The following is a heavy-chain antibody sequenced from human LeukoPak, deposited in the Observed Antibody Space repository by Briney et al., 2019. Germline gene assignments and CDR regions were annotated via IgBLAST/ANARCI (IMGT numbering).Heavy chain of an antibody. CDR1: VYTFASYG. J-gene: IGHJ4*02. Sequence: ASVKVSCKPSVYTFASYGISWVRQAPGQGLEWMGWVSAYNGHTDYAQSLQGRVSMTTDTSTSTAYMELRSLRSDDTAMYCCASDYYDILTGYAHATPLCGWGQGTLVTVSS. V-gene: IGHV1-18*01. CDR2: VSAYNGHT. CDR3: ASDYYDILTGYAHATPLCG. D-gene: IGHD3-9*01.